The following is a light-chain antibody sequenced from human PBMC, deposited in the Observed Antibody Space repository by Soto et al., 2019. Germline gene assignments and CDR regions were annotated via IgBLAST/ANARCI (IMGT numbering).Light chain of an antibody. J-gene: IGKJ1*01. CDR2: WAS. CDR1: XXXFXXSXXRSY. Sequence: DIVMXQXPXXLXVSLXEXXXXXCKXSXXXFXXSXXRSYLAWHQQKPGQPPKLLIYWASIRESGVPDRFRGSGSGTDFTLTISSLQAEDVAVYYCQQYYISRTFGQGTKVEIK. V-gene: IGKV4-1*01. CDR3: QQYYISRT.